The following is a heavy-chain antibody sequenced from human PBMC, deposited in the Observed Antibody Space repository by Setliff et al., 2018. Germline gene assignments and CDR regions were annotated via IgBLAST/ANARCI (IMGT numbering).Heavy chain of an antibody. D-gene: IGHD3-22*01. J-gene: IGHJ6*02. CDR1: GGSISSYY. CDR2: IYYSGST. CDR3: ARGGGYYFGYYYYGMDV. Sequence: KPSETLSLTCTVSGGSISSYYWSWIRQPPGKGLEWIGYIYYSGSTNYNPSLKSRVTISVDTSKNQFSLKLGSVTAADTAVYYCARGGGYYFGYYYYGMDVWGQGTTVTV. V-gene: IGHV4-59*01.